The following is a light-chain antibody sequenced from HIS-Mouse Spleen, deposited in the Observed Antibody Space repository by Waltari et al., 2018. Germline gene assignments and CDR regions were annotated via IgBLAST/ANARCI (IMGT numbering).Light chain of an antibody. V-gene: IGLV2-11*01. Sequence: QSALTQPRPVSGSPGQSVPTSPTGTSTDVGGFNYVPRYQQHPGKAPKLMIYDVSKRPSGVPDRFSGSKSGNTASLTISGLQAEDEADYYCCSYAGSYTLVFGGGTKLTVL. J-gene: IGLJ2*01. CDR3: CSYAGSYTLV. CDR2: DVS. CDR1: STDVGGFNY.